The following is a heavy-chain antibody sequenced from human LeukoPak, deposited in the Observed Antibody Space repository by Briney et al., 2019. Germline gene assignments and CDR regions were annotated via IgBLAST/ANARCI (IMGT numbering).Heavy chain of an antibody. CDR2: IIPIFGTA. V-gene: IGHV1-69*06. J-gene: IGHJ6*03. Sequence: SVKVSCKASGGTFSSYAISWVRQAPGQGLEWMGGIIPIFGTANYAQKFQGRVTITADKSTSTAYMELSSLRSEDTAVYYCARGGEVGAAYYYYYYYMDVWGKGTTVTVSS. CDR3: ARGGEVGAAYYYYYYYMDV. D-gene: IGHD1-26*01. CDR1: GGTFSSYA.